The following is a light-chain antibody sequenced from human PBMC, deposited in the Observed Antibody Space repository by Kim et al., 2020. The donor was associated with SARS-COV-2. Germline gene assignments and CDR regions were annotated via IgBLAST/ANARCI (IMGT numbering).Light chain of an antibody. Sequence: QSALTQPPSASGSLGQSVTISCTGSSSDVGSYNYVSWFQQHPGKAPRLIIYEVTKRPSGVPDRFSGSKSGNTASLTVSGLQADDEADYYCNSYAGSNNLVFGGGTQLTVL. V-gene: IGLV2-8*01. CDR1: SSDVGSYNY. J-gene: IGLJ3*02. CDR3: NSYAGSNNLV. CDR2: EVT.